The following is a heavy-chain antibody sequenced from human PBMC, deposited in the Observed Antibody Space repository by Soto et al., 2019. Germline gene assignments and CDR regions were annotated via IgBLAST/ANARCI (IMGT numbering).Heavy chain of an antibody. J-gene: IGHJ4*02. V-gene: IGHV3-74*01. Sequence: VSLRLSCAASGFTFSSCWMHWVRQAPGKGLVWVSRISSDGSSTNYADSEKGRFTISRGNAKNTLYLQMYNLRAEDTAVYYCASLYSSAWARDYWGQGTLVTVSS. CDR1: GFTFSSCW. D-gene: IGHD6-19*01. CDR3: ASLYSSAWARDY. CDR2: ISSDGSST.